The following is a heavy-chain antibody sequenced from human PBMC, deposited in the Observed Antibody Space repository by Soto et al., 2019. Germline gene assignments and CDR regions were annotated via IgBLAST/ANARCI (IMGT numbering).Heavy chain of an antibody. J-gene: IGHJ3*02. CDR1: GFTFTSSA. Sequence: SVKVSGKASGFTFTSSAVQWVRQARGQRLEWIGWIVVGSGNTNYAQKFQERVTITRDMSTSTAYMELSSLRSEDTAVYYCAAEGQIDDAFDIWGQGTMVTVSS. V-gene: IGHV1-58*01. CDR3: AAEGQIDDAFDI. CDR2: IVVGSGNT.